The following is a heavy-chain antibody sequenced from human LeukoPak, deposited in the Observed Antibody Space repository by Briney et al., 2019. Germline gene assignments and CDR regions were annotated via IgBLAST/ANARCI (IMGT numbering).Heavy chain of an antibody. D-gene: IGHD2-2*02. CDR2: IYTSGST. J-gene: IGHJ6*03. V-gene: IGHV4-39*07. CDR3: ARDRDCSSTSCDKSYYYMDV. CDR1: GGSISSSSYY. Sequence: SETLSLTCTVSGGSISSSSYYWGWIRQPPGKGLEWIGRIYTSGSTNYNPSLKSQVTISVDTSKNQFSLKLSSVTAADTAVYYCARDRDCSSTSCDKSYYYMDVWGKGTTVTVSS.